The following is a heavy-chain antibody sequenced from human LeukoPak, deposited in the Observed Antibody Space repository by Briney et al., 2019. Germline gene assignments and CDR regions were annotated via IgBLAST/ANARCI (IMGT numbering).Heavy chain of an antibody. J-gene: IGHJ5*02. V-gene: IGHV1-2*02. CDR3: ARDIVVVPAAEGFDP. D-gene: IGHD2-2*01. Sequence: ASVKVSCEASGYTFTGYYMHWVRQAPGQGLEWMGWNNPNSGGTNYAQKFQGRVTMTRDTSISTAYMELSRLRSDDTAVYYCARDIVVVPAAEGFDPWGQGTLVTVSS. CDR2: NNPNSGGT. CDR1: GYTFTGYY.